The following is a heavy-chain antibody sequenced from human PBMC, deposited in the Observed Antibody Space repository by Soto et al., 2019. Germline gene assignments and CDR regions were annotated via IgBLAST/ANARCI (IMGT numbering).Heavy chain of an antibody. J-gene: IGHJ4*02. CDR2: ISSSSSTI. V-gene: IGHV3-48*01. CDR3: ARDLNLGSFDY. CDR1: GFTSSRFS. Sequence: GGSLRLSCAGSGFTSSRFSINWVRQAPGKGLEWVSYISSSSSTIYYADSVKGRFTISRDNAKNSLYLQMNSLRAEDTAVYYCARDLNLGSFDYWGQGT.